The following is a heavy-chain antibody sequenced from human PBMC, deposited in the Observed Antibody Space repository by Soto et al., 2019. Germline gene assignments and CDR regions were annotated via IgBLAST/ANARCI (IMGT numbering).Heavy chain of an antibody. Sequence: GGSLRLSCAASGFTFSSYWMHCGRQAPGKGLVWVSRINSDGSSTSYADSVKGRFTISRDNAKNTLYLQMNSLGAEDTAVYYCARVIGGNYDFWSTLSYYYGVHVWGQGNTVTVSS. V-gene: IGHV3-74*01. CDR2: INSDGSST. CDR3: ARVIGGNYDFWSTLSYYYGVHV. D-gene: IGHD3-3*01. J-gene: IGHJ6*02. CDR1: GFTFSSYW.